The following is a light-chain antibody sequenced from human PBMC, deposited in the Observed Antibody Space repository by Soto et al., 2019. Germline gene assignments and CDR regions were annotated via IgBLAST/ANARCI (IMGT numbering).Light chain of an antibody. J-gene: IGKJ1*01. CDR1: QSVSSY. CDR3: QQRSNWPPWT. CDR2: DAS. Sequence: EIVLTQSPATLSLSPGEGATLPCRASQSVSSYFAWYQQKPGQAPRLLIYDASNRATGIPARFSGSGSGTDFTLTISSLEPEDFAVYYCQQRSNWPPWTFGQGTKVDIK. V-gene: IGKV3-11*01.